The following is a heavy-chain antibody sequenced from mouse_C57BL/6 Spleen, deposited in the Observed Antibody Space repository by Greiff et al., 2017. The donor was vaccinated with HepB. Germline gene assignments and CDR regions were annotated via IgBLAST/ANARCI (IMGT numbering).Heavy chain of an antibody. V-gene: IGHV1-50*01. CDR1: GYTFTSYW. Sequence: VKQSCKASGYTFTSYWMQWVKQRPGQGLEWIGEIDPSDSYTNYNQKFKGKATLTVDTSSSTAYMQLSSLTSEDSAVYYCARHGSSRDYWGQGTTLTVSS. D-gene: IGHD1-1*01. CDR3: ARHGSSRDY. J-gene: IGHJ2*01. CDR2: IDPSDSYT.